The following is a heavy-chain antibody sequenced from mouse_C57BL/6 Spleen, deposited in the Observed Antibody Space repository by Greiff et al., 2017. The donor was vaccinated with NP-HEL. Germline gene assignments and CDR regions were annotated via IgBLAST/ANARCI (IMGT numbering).Heavy chain of an antibody. CDR3: ARGSNYYAMDY. CDR1: GYTFTSYW. Sequence: QVQLQQPGAELVKPGASVKLSCKASGYTFTSYWMQWVKQRPGQGLEWIGEIDPSDSYTTYNQKFKGKATLTVDTSSSTADMQLSSLTSEDSAVYYCARGSNYYAMDYWGQGTSVTVSS. D-gene: IGHD2-5*01. V-gene: IGHV1-50*01. J-gene: IGHJ4*01. CDR2: IDPSDSYT.